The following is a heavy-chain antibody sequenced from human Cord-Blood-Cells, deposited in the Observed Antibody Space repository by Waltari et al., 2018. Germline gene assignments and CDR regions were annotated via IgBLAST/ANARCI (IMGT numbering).Heavy chain of an antibody. CDR3: ARILIPDFWSGYWGAFDI. D-gene: IGHD3-3*01. V-gene: IGHV2-26*01. CDR2: IFSNDEK. CDR1: GSHLTMPRWG. Sequence: LTLTSPAPGSHLTMPRWGVSGTGQPPGKALEWLAHIFSNDEKSYSTSLKSRLTISKDTSKSQVVLTMTNMDPVDTATYYCARILIPDFWSGYWGAFDIWGQGTMVTVSS. J-gene: IGHJ3*02.